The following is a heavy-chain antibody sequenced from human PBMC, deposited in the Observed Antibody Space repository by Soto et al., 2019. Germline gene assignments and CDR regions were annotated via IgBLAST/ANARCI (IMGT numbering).Heavy chain of an antibody. V-gene: IGHV4-59*12. CDR1: NGSSSGFY. CDR2: IHYSGRT. D-gene: IGHD1-26*01. Sequence: NPSETLSLTCVVSNGSSSGFYWTWIRQPPGKILEWIGYIHYSGRTDYNPSLTSRATMSVDTSKNQFSLNLKSITAADTAVYYCVRVGVGIGNHFDSWGRGTLVTVSS. CDR3: VRVGVGIGNHFDS. J-gene: IGHJ4*02.